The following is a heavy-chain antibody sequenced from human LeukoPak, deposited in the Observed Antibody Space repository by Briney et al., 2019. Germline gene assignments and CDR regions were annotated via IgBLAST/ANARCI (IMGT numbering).Heavy chain of an antibody. CDR2: IKRDGSER. J-gene: IGHJ4*02. V-gene: IGHV3-7*01. CDR1: GFTFSSYW. D-gene: IGHD1-26*01. CDR3: ARGRYSGSYLLDY. Sequence: GGSLRLSCAASGFTFSSYWMSWVRQAPGKGLEWVANIKRDGSERYYVDSVKGRFTISRDNAKNSLYLQMNSLRAEDTALYYCARGRYSGSYLLDYWGQGTLVTVSS.